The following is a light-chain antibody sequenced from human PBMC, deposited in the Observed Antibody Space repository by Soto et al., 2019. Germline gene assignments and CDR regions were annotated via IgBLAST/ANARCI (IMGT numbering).Light chain of an antibody. Sequence: QSVLTQPPSVAGTPGQRITISCSGSISNIGSNSVNWYRQFPGTAPTLLIYTNDRRPSGVPDRFSGSKSGTSASLAISGLQSDDEAEYYCAVWDDRRRGWAFGGGTKLTVL. V-gene: IGLV1-44*01. CDR3: AVWDDRRRGWA. CDR2: TND. J-gene: IGLJ3*02. CDR1: ISNIGSNS.